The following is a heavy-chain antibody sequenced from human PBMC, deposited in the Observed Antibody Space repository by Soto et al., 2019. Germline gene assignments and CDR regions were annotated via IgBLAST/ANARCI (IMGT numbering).Heavy chain of an antibody. Sequence: QVQLQESGPGLVKPSQTLSLTCTVSGGSISSGGYYWSWIRQHPGQGLEWIGYIYYSGSTYYNPSLKSRVTISVDTSKNQFALKLSSVTAADTAVYYCARDGSGSYYPPHAFDIWGQGTMVTVSS. J-gene: IGHJ3*02. CDR1: GGSISSGGYY. D-gene: IGHD3-10*01. CDR2: IYYSGST. V-gene: IGHV4-31*03. CDR3: ARDGSGSYYPPHAFDI.